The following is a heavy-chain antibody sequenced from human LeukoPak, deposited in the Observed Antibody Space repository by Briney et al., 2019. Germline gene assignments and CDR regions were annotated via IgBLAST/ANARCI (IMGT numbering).Heavy chain of an antibody. CDR2: IYHSGST. D-gene: IGHD6-19*01. J-gene: IGHJ3*02. Sequence: SETLSLTCTVSGGSISSYYWTWIRQPPGKGLEWLGYIYHSGSTKYNSSLKSRVTMSVDTSKNQFSLKLSSVTAADTAVYYCARDPMVDSSGWYDAFDIWDQGTMVTVSS. V-gene: IGHV4-59*01. CDR3: ARDPMVDSSGWYDAFDI. CDR1: GGSISSYY.